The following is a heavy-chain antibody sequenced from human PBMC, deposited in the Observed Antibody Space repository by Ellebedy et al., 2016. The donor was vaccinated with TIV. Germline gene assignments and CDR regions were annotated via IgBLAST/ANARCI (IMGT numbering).Heavy chain of an antibody. CDR3: GPVATTFDY. CDR2: ISDTGGST. Sequence: PGGSLRLSCAASGFTFSSYPMNWVRQAPGKGLEWVSAISDTGGSTYYADSVKGRFTISRDNSKNTLYLQMNSLRAEDTAVYFCGPVATTFDYWGQGTLVTVSS. J-gene: IGHJ4*02. V-gene: IGHV3-23*01. CDR1: GFTFSSYP. D-gene: IGHD5-24*01.